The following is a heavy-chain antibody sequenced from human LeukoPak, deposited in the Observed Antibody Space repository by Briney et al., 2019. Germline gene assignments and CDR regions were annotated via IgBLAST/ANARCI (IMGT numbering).Heavy chain of an antibody. V-gene: IGHV3-11*04. CDR2: ISSSGSTI. J-gene: IGHJ4*02. CDR3: AREPRVATTNYFDY. CDR1: GFTFSDYY. D-gene: IGHD5-24*01. Sequence: GGSLRLSCAASGFTFSDYYMSWIRQAPGKGLEWVSYISSSGSTIYYADSVKGRFTISRDNAKNSLYLQMNSLRAEDTAVYYCAREPRVATTNYFDYWGQGTLVTVSS.